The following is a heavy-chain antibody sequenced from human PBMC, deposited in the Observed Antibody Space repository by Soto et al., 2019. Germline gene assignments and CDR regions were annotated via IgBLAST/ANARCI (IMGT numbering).Heavy chain of an antibody. V-gene: IGHV3-30-3*01. CDR1: EFTFSPYA. J-gene: IGHJ6*02. Sequence: QVQLVESGGGVVQPGRSLRLSCAASEFTFSPYAMHWVRQAPGKGLEWVAVISYDGNNQYYADSVKGRFTISRDTAKNTLYLEMNNLRTEDTAIYFCAREIFTSPLPDRGMDVWGQGTTVIVSS. D-gene: IGHD3-3*01. CDR2: ISYDGNNQ. CDR3: AREIFTSPLPDRGMDV.